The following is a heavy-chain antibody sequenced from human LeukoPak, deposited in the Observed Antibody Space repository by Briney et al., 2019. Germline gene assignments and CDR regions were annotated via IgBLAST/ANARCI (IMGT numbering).Heavy chain of an antibody. CDR2: KSVSGHT. CDR1: GGSISNYY. D-gene: IGHD3/OR15-3a*01. Sequence: SETLSLTFTVSGGSISNYYWNWIRQPAGKGLEWIGRKSVSGHTNYRSSLESRVTISVDTSKNQFSLKLSSVTAADTAVYYCARPVYDFWFDYWGQGTLVTVSS. J-gene: IGHJ5*01. CDR3: ARPVYDFWFDY. V-gene: IGHV4-4*07.